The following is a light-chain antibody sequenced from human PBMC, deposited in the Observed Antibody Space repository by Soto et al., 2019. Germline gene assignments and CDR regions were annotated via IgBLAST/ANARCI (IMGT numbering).Light chain of an antibody. J-gene: IGLJ1*01. V-gene: IGLV2-11*01. CDR3: CSYAGTYTFEV. CDR2: DVT. CDR1: SSDVGAYNY. Sequence: QSVLTQPRSVSGSPGQSVTISCTGTSSDVGAYNYVSWYQQHPGKAPKLMLYDVTYRPSGVPDRFSGSKSGNTASLTISGLQAEDEADYYCCSYAGTYTFEVFGTGTNVTVL.